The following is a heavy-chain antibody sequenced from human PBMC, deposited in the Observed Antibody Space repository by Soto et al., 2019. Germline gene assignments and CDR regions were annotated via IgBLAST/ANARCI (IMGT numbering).Heavy chain of an antibody. CDR3: ARDYRMVLGGAGFEH. J-gene: IGHJ4*02. D-gene: IGHD3-10*01. CDR2: IYSGGTK. CDR1: RLNGSNNY. V-gene: IGHV3-66*01. Sequence: EVHMVESGGGLVQPGWSLRLSCEPTRLNGSNNYMSWVRQATGKGLELVSVIYSGGTKYYADSVRGRFTISRDIFKNMLYLQMNSLRVEDTAVYACARDYRMVLGGAGFEHCGQGILGTVS.